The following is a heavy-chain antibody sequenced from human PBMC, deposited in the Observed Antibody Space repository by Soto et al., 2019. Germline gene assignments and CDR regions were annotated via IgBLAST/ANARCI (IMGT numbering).Heavy chain of an antibody. V-gene: IGHV1-18*01. J-gene: IGHJ5*02. CDR2: ISSYNGNT. CDR3: ARSDPVNNWFAP. Sequence: QVLLVQSGVEVKKPGASVKVSCKTSGYTFSNYGIVWVRQAPGQGLEWMGWISSYNGNTNYAQKLQGRVTMTTDTSTSPAYMELRSLRSDDTAMYHCARSDPVNNWFAPGGQGTLVTVSS. CDR1: GYTFSNYG.